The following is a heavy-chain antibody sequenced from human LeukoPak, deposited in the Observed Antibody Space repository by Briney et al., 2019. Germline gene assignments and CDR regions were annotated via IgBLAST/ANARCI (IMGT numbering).Heavy chain of an antibody. CDR1: GFTFSSYA. J-gene: IGHJ4*02. CDR3: TRPLLGYCSSTSCYEIDY. Sequence: GGSLRLSCGASGFTFSSYAMSWVRQAPGKGLEWVSGLSGGGGSTNYADSVKGRFTISRDDSKNTAYLQMNSLKTEDTAVYYCTRPLLGYCSSTSCYEIDYWGQGTLVTVSS. D-gene: IGHD2-2*01. CDR2: LSGGGGST. V-gene: IGHV3-23*01.